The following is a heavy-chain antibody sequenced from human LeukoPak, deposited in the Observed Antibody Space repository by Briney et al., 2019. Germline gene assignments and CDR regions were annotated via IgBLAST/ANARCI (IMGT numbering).Heavy chain of an antibody. Sequence: GRSLRLSCAASGFTFDDYAMHWVRHAPGEGLEWVSGISWNSGSIGYADSVKGRFTISRDNAKNSLYLQMNSLRAEDTALYYCATEQGILAGWGQGTLVTVSS. CDR3: ATEQGILAG. J-gene: IGHJ4*02. CDR1: GFTFDDYA. D-gene: IGHD3-3*02. CDR2: ISWNSGSI. V-gene: IGHV3-9*01.